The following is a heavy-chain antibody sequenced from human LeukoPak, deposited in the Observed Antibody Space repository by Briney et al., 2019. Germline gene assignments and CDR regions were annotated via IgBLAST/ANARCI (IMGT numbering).Heavy chain of an antibody. CDR1: GFIFSTYP. J-gene: IGHJ4*02. D-gene: IGHD1-26*01. Sequence: GGSLRLSCAASGFIFSTYPMSWVRQAPGKGLEWVSAITGSGDSTLYADSVKGRCTISRDSSKNTLSLQMNTLRAEDTAVYYCAKENPVGGTNYFDYWGQGTLVTVSS. CDR3: AKENPVGGTNYFDY. CDR2: ITGSGDST. V-gene: IGHV3-23*01.